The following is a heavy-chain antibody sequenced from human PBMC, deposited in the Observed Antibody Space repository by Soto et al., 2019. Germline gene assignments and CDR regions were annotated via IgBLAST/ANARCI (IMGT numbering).Heavy chain of an antibody. Sequence: GESLKISCKGSGYSFTSYWIGWVRQMPGKGLEWMGIIYPGDSDTRYSPSFHGQRTISADKSISTAYLQWSSLKASDTAMYYCASQEMATKNVDAFDIWGQGTMVTV. CDR2: IYPGDSDT. J-gene: IGHJ3*02. CDR3: ASQEMATKNVDAFDI. D-gene: IGHD5-12*01. V-gene: IGHV5-51*01. CDR1: GYSFTSYW.